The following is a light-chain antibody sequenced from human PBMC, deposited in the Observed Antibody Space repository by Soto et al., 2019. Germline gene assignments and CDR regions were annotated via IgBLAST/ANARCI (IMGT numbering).Light chain of an antibody. CDR3: QQYNNYRT. CDR1: QSVSSW. Sequence: GDRVTITCRASQSVSSWLAWYQQKPGKAPKLLIYDASNLESGVPSRFSGSGSGTEFTLTISSLQPDDFATYYCQQYNNYRTFGQGTKVEIK. CDR2: DAS. J-gene: IGKJ1*01. V-gene: IGKV1-5*01.